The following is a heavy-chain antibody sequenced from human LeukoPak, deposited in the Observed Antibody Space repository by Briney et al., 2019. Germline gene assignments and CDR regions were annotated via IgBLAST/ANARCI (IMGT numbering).Heavy chain of an antibody. D-gene: IGHD1-26*01. CDR3: ARSRLGIVGATDAFDI. CDR1: GFTFSDYY. Sequence: GGSLRLSCAASGFTFSDYYMSWLRQAPGKGLEWVSYISSSGSTIYYADSVKGRFTISRDNAKNSLYLQMNSLRAEDTAVYYCARSRLGIVGATDAFDIWGQGTMVTVSS. V-gene: IGHV3-11*01. J-gene: IGHJ3*02. CDR2: ISSSGSTI.